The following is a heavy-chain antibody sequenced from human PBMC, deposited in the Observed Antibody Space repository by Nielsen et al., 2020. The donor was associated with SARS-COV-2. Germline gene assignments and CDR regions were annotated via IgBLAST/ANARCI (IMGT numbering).Heavy chain of an antibody. CDR3: TTGLGGVGARVRAYYYGMDV. V-gene: IGHV3-15*01. D-gene: IGHD1-26*01. CDR2: IKSKSDGGTT. J-gene: IGHJ6*02. Sequence: VRQAPGKGLEWVGCIKSKSDGGTTDYAAPVKGRFTISRDDSKNTLYLQMNSLKTEDTAVYYCTTGLGGVGARVRAYYYGMDVWGQGTTVTVSS.